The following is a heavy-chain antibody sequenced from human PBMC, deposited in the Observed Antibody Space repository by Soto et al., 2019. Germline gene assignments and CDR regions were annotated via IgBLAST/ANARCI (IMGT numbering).Heavy chain of an antibody. CDR2: ISWNSGSI. D-gene: IGHD2-2*01. Sequence: PGGALRLYCAASGFTFDDYAMHWVRQAPGKGLEWVSGISWNSGSIGYADSVKGRFTISRDNAKNSLYLQMNSLRAEDTALYYYAKDFVRYCSSTSCPSPGMDVWGQGTTVTVSS. CDR3: AKDFVRYCSSTSCPSPGMDV. CDR1: GFTFDDYA. J-gene: IGHJ6*02. V-gene: IGHV3-9*01.